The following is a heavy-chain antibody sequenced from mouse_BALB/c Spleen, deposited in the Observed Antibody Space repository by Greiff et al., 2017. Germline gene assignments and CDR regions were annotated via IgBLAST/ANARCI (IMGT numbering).Heavy chain of an antibody. CDR2: INPGSGGT. CDR1: GYAFTNYL. Sequence: QVQLKESGAELVRPGTSVKVSCKASGYAFTNYLIEWVKQRPGQGLEWIGVINPGSGGTNYNEKFKGKATLTADKSSSTAYMQLSSLTSDDSAVYFCARGNWENYAMDYWGQGTSVTVSS. J-gene: IGHJ4*01. V-gene: IGHV1-54*01. CDR3: ARGNWENYAMDY. D-gene: IGHD4-1*01.